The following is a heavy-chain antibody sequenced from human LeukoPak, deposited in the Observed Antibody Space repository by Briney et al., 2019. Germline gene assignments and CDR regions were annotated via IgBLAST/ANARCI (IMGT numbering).Heavy chain of an antibody. J-gene: IGHJ4*02. CDR2: INPSGST. V-gene: IGHV4-34*01. CDR3: AKGITYYPIKY. CDR1: GGSFSGYY. D-gene: IGHD1-26*01. Sequence: SETLSLTCAVYGGSFSGYYWSWIRQPPGKGLEWIGEINPSGSTNYSPSLKSRVTMSVDTSRKQFSLNLTSVTTADTAVYYCAKGITYYPIKYWGQGALVTVS.